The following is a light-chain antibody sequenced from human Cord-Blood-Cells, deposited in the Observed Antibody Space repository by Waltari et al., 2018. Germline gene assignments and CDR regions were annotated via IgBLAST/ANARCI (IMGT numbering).Light chain of an antibody. V-gene: IGLV2-14*03. CDR1: SSDVGGYNY. CDR3: SSYTSSSTNWV. CDR2: DVS. Sequence: QSALTQPASVSGSPGQSITIPCTGTSSDVGGYNYVPWYQQHPGKAPKLMIYDVSNRPSGVSNRFSGSKSGNTASLTISGLQAEDEADYYCSSYTSSSTNWVFGGGTKLTVL. J-gene: IGLJ3*02.